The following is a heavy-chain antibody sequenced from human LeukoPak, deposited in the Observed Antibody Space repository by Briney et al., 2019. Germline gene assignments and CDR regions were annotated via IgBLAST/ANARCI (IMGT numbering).Heavy chain of an antibody. V-gene: IGHV1-18*01. Sequence: GSVTVSCMASGYTFISYGFSWVRPAPGQGLEGMGWISVFNGNTDYAQKLQGRVTNTTDTYTSTHDVELRELRYGETAVCYCARVRDSMSTFGDLKFYFDHWGQRTRHRL. J-gene: IGHJ4*02. CDR2: ISVFNGNT. CDR1: GYTFISYG. D-gene: IGHD3-16*01. CDR3: ARVRDSMSTFGDLKFYFDH.